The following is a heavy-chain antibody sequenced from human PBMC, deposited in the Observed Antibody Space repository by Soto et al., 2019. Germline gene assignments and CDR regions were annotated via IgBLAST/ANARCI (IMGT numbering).Heavy chain of an antibody. V-gene: IGHV3-30*18. D-gene: IGHD3-16*01. CDR2: ISYDGSYK. CDR3: AKWNGGFDY. CDR1: GFTFSSYG. Sequence: QVQLVESGGGVVQPGRSLRLSCAASGFTFSSYGMHWVRQAPGKGLEWVAVISYDGSYKYYADSVKSRFTISRDNSKNTLYLQMNSLRAEDTAVYYCAKWNGGFDYWGQGTLVTVSS. J-gene: IGHJ4*02.